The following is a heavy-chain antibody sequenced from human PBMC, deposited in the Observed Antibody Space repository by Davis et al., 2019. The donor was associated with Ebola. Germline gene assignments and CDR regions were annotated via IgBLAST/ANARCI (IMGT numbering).Heavy chain of an antibody. CDR3: ARDAYGCSSTSCYYYYGMDV. CDR2: INSDGSST. J-gene: IGHJ6*02. V-gene: IGHV3-74*01. CDR1: RFTFSSYW. D-gene: IGHD2-2*01. Sequence: PGGSLRLSCAASRFTFSSYWMHWVRQAPGKGLVWVSRINSDGSSTSYADSVKGRFTISRDNAKNTLYLQMNSLRAEDTAVYYCARDAYGCSSTSCYYYYGMDVWGQGTTVTVSS.